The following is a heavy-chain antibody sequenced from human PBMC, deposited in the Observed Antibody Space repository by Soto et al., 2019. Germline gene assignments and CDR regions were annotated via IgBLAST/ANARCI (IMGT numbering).Heavy chain of an antibody. D-gene: IGHD3-9*01. J-gene: IGHJ6*02. Sequence: SETLSLTCAVYGGSFSGYYWSWIRQPPGKGLEWIGEINHSGSTNYNPSLKSRVTISVDTSKNQFSLKLSSVTAADTAVYYCARGLYDILTGYYYYYYYGMDVWGQGTTVTVSS. CDR3: ARGLYDILTGYYYYYYYGMDV. CDR2: INHSGST. CDR1: GGSFSGYY. V-gene: IGHV4-34*01.